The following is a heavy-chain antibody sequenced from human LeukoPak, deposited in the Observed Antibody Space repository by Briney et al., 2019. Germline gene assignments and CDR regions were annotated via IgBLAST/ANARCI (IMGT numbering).Heavy chain of an antibody. Sequence: SETLSLTCTVSGGSISSSSYYWGWIRQPPGKGLEWMGSIYYSGSTYYNPSLKSRVTISVDTSKNQFSLKLSSVTAADTAVYYCASPLGYCSSTNCYGDYWGQGTLVTVSS. J-gene: IGHJ4*02. D-gene: IGHD2-2*01. CDR1: GGSISSSSYY. CDR2: IYYSGST. CDR3: ASPLGYCSSTNCYGDY. V-gene: IGHV4-39*01.